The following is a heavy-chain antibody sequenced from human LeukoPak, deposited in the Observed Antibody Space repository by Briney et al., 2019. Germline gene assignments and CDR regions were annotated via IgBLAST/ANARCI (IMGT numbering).Heavy chain of an antibody. CDR1: GGTFSSYA. CDR3: ARETGSGYFDY. D-gene: IGHD3-10*01. CDR2: IIPILGTA. Sequence: SVKVSCKASGGTFSSYAISWVRQAPGQGLEWMGRIIPILGTANYAQKFQGRVTITADKSTSTAYMELSSLRSEDTAVYYCARETGSGYFDYWGQGTLVTVSS. J-gene: IGHJ4*02. V-gene: IGHV1-69*04.